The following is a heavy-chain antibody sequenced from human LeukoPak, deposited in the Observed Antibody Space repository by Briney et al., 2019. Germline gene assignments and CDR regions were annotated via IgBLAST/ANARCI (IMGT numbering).Heavy chain of an antibody. CDR2: IKQDGSEK. Sequence: PGGSLRLSCAASGFSFTTYWMGWVRQAPGKGLEWVANIKQDGSEKYYVDSVKGRFTISRDNAKNSLYLQMNSLRAEDTAVYYCARDYPLPATDYWGQGTLVTVSS. J-gene: IGHJ4*02. CDR1: GFSFTTYW. CDR3: ARDYPLPATDY. V-gene: IGHV3-7*01. D-gene: IGHD2-2*01.